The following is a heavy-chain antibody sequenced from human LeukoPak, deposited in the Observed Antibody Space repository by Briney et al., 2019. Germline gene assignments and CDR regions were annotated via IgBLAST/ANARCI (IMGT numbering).Heavy chain of an antibody. J-gene: IGHJ4*02. CDR2: IYPRDSDA. V-gene: IGHV5-51*01. CDR1: GYSFTSYW. Sequence: GESLKISCKASGYSFTSYWIAWVRQMPGQGLEWMGVIYPRDSDAKYSPSFQGQVTISADKSINTAYLQWNSLKASDTAMYYCAKVGPSSSSDYWGQGTLVTVSS. D-gene: IGHD6-13*01. CDR3: AKVGPSSSSDY.